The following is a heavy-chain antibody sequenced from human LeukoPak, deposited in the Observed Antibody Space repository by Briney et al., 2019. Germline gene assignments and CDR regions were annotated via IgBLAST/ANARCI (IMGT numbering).Heavy chain of an antibody. CDR2: CVSSSGRT. CDR3: AKIWGPSGTYTKKNWFDP. J-gene: IGHJ5*02. D-gene: IGHD1-26*01. V-gene: IGHV3-23*01. CDR1: GFTLRNHA. Sequence: GGSLRLSCAASGFTLRNHAMSWVRQAPGKGLEYVSGCVSSSGRTYYADSVKGRFSIFRDNSLNTLYLQMDSLRVEDTAVYYCAKIWGPSGTYTKKNWFDPWGQGTQVTVSS.